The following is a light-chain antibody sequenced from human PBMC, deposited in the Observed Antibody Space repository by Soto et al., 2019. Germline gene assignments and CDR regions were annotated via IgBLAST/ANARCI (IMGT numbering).Light chain of an antibody. CDR3: QQSYSTPLT. J-gene: IGKJ4*01. Sequence: VTISLSSPPPSVGDRVTITCRASQSISSYLNWYQQKPGKAPKLLIYAASSLQSGVPSRFSGSGSGTDFTLTISSLQPEDFATYYCQQSYSTPLTLGGGTKVDIK. CDR2: AAS. V-gene: IGKV1-39*01. CDR1: QSISSY.